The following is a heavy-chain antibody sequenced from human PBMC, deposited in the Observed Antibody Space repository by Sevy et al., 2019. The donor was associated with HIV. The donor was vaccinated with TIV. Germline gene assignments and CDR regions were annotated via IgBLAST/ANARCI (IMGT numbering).Heavy chain of an antibody. Sequence: GGSLRLSCAASGFTFSSYWMSWVRQAPGKGLEWVANIKQDGSEKYYVDSVKGRFTISRDNAKNSLYLQMNSLRAEDTAVYYCAGDWGYCSGGSCHNWFDPWGQGTLVTVSS. J-gene: IGHJ5*02. CDR1: GFTFSSYW. CDR3: AGDWGYCSGGSCHNWFDP. V-gene: IGHV3-7*03. D-gene: IGHD2-15*01. CDR2: IKQDGSEK.